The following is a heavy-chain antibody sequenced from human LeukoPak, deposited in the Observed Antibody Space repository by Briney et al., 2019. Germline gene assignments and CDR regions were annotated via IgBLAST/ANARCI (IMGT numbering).Heavy chain of an antibody. V-gene: IGHV3-7*03. CDR1: GFTLSSYW. CDR2: IKQDGSEK. Sequence: GGSLRLSCAASGFTLSSYWMSWVRQAPGKGLEWVANIKQDGSEKYYVDSVKGRFTISRDNAKNSLYLQMNSLRAEDTAVYYCAKVPYYYGSGSFHYYYYMDVWGKGTTVTVSS. D-gene: IGHD3-10*01. J-gene: IGHJ6*03. CDR3: AKVPYYYGSGSFHYYYYMDV.